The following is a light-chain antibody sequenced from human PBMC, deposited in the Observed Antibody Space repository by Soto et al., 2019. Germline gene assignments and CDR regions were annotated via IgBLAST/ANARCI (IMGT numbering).Light chain of an antibody. CDR2: DTS. CDR1: QSVSSY. V-gene: IGKV3-20*01. Sequence: IVLTQSPATLSLSPGERSTLSFRASQSVSSYIAWCQVKPGHAPRLLIYDTSSRATGIPDRFSGRGSGTDFTLTISRLEPEDFAVYFCQQFGTTLTFGGGTKV. CDR3: QQFGTTLT. J-gene: IGKJ4*01.